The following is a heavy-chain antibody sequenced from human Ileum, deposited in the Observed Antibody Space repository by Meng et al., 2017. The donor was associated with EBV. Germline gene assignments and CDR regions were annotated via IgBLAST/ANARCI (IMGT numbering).Heavy chain of an antibody. V-gene: IGHV4-30-4*01. J-gene: IGHJ4*02. CDR1: GRSISSGAYH. CDR2: IDYGGST. CDR3: ATYEKGAAGKGY. D-gene: IGHD6-13*01. Sequence: QGQVKGSGPGLGTPSQTLSLTCAVSGRSISSGAYHWSWIRQPPGKGLEWIGFIDYGGSTYSNPSLKSRVTMSIDTSNNQFSLRLFPVTAADTAVYYCATYEKGAAGKGYWGQGTLVTVSS.